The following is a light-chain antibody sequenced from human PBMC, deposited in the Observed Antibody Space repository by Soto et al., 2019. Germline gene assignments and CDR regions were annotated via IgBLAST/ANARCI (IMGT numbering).Light chain of an antibody. J-gene: IGLJ3*02. CDR2: EVS. V-gene: IGLV2-23*02. CDR1: SSDVGSYNL. Sequence: QSALTQPASVSGSPGQSITISCTGTSSDVGSYNLVSWYQQHPGKAPKLMIYEVSKRPSGVSNRFSGSKSGNTASLTISGLQDEDEADYYCCSYAGRSTWVFGGGTKVTVL. CDR3: CSYAGRSTWV.